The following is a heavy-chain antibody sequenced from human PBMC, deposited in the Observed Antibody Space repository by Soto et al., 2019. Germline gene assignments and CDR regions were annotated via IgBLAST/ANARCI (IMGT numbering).Heavy chain of an antibody. V-gene: IGHV2-70*01. D-gene: IGHD3-3*01. Sequence: SGPTLVNPTQTLTLTCTFSGFSLSTSGMCVSWIRQPPGKALEWLALIDWDDDKYYSTSLKTRLTISKDTPKNQVVLTMTNMDPVDTATYYCARSVRFLEWLSFDYWGQGTLVTVSS. CDR3: ARSVRFLEWLSFDY. CDR1: GFSLSTSGMC. CDR2: IDWDDDK. J-gene: IGHJ4*02.